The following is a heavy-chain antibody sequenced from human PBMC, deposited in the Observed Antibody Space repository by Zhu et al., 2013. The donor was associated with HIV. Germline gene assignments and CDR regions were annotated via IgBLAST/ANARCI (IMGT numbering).Heavy chain of an antibody. V-gene: IGHV1-69*12. CDR2: IIPIFGIT. CDR3: ARDRVGAHFDY. Sequence: QVQLEQSGAEVKMPGSSVKVSCTASGGTFSSYSISWVRQAPGQGLEWLGWIIPIFGITNYAQNFLGRVTITADESTSTAYMELSSLKSEDTAVYYCARDRVGAHFDYWGQGTLVTVSS. CDR1: GGTFSSYS. D-gene: IGHD1-26*01. J-gene: IGHJ4*02.